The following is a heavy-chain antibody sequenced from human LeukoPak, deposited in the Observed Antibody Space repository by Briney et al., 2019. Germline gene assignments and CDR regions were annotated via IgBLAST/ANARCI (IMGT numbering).Heavy chain of an antibody. Sequence: PGESLKISCKGSGYSFTSYWIGWALQMPGKGLEWMGIIYPGDSDTRYSPSFQGQVTISADKSISTAYLQWSSLKASDTAMYYCARLIAVAGTGWFDPWAREPWSPSPQ. J-gene: IGHJ5*02. CDR2: IYPGDSDT. V-gene: IGHV5-51*01. CDR3: ARLIAVAGTGWFDP. D-gene: IGHD6-19*01. CDR1: GYSFTSYW.